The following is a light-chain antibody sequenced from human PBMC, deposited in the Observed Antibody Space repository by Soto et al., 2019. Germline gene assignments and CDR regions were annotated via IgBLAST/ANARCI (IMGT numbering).Light chain of an antibody. CDR2: EVS. V-gene: IGLV2-14*01. CDR3: GAYAKSSNQL. Sequence: QSALTQPASVSGSPGQSITISCTGTDSDIGAYNFVSWYQQHPGKAPKLMIYEVSNRPSGVSNRFSGSKSGNTASLTISGLQADDEADYYCGAYAKSSNQLFGGGTMLTVL. CDR1: DSDIGAYNF. J-gene: IGLJ2*01.